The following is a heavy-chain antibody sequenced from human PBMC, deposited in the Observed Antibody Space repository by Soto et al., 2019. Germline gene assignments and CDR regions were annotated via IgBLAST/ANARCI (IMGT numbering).Heavy chain of an antibody. CDR2: IKQDGSET. V-gene: IGHV3-7*01. CDR3: AKDEYYYSRSGYYIFDS. J-gene: IGHJ4*02. D-gene: IGHD3-22*01. Sequence: GGSLRLSCAASGFTFNTYWMTWVRQAPGKGLEWVANIKQDGSETYYVDSVKGRFTISRDNSKNTLYLQMNSLRPEDTALYYCAKDEYYYSRSGYYIFDSWGQGTLVTVSS. CDR1: GFTFNTYW.